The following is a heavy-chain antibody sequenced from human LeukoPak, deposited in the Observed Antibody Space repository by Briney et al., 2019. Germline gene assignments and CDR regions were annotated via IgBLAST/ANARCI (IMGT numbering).Heavy chain of an antibody. V-gene: IGHV3-30*03. D-gene: IGHD3-10*01. CDR1: GFTFSSYS. CDR3: ARVRGLDGSGSQLGY. J-gene: IGHJ4*02. CDR2: ISYDGSNK. Sequence: GGSLRLSCAASGFTFSSYSMNWVRQAPGKGLEWVAVISYDGSNKYYANSVKGRFTISRDNSKNTLYLQMNSLRAEDTAVYYCARVRGLDGSGSQLGYWGQGTLVTVSS.